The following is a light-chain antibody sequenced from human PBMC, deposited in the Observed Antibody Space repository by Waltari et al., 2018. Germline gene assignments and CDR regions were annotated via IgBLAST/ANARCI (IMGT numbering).Light chain of an antibody. V-gene: IGKV4-1*01. CDR2: WAS. J-gene: IGKJ1*01. CDR1: QSVVYTSNNKNY. Sequence: DIVMTQSPDSLAVSLGARATINCKSIQSVVYTSNNKNYLAWYRQKSGLPPELLIYWASTRESGVPDRFSGSGSATNFTLTISSLQAEDVAVYYCQQYTIMPLTFGQGTKVEIK. CDR3: QQYTIMPLT.